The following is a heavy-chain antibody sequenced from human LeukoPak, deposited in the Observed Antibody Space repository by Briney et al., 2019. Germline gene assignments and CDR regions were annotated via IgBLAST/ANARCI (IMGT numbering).Heavy chain of an antibody. J-gene: IGHJ4*02. CDR2: ISGSGVGT. CDR1: GFTVSSYG. D-gene: IGHD3-22*01. V-gene: IGHV3-23*01. Sequence: QAGGSLRLSCAASGFTVSSYGMSWVRQAPGKGLEWVSAISGSGVGTYYADSVKGRFSISRDNSKNALYLQMTSLRAEDTAVYYCAKASHKYYYDSSDIDYWGQGTLVTVSS. CDR3: AKASHKYYYDSSDIDY.